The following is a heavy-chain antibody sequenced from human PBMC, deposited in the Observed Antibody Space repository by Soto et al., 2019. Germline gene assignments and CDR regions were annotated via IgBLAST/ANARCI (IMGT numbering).Heavy chain of an antibody. CDR2: ISAYNGNT. D-gene: IGHD3-9*01. J-gene: IGHJ5*02. CDR1: GYTFTSYG. V-gene: IGHV1-18*01. Sequence: ASVKVSCKASGYTFTSYGISWVRQAPGQGPEWMGWISAYNGNTNYAQKLQGRVTMTTDTSTSTAYMELRSLRSDYTAVYYCARVPAYFDWLPHPWGQGTLVTVSS. CDR3: ARVPAYFDWLPHP.